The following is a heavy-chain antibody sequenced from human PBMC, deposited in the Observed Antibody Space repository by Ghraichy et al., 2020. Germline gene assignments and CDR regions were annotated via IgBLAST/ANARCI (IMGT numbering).Heavy chain of an antibody. CDR3: ARRGRGYSLYYYGLDV. CDR1: GGSIRSHF. D-gene: IGHD5-12*01. V-gene: IGHV4-59*08. CDR2: ISYTGTT. Sequence: SETLSLTCTVSGGSIRSHFWSWIRQGPGKVLEWIGYISYTGTTNYSPSLGGRATISIDTSKNQFSLSLASVTAADTAVYYCARRGRGYSLYYYGLDVWGPGTSVIVSS. J-gene: IGHJ6*02.